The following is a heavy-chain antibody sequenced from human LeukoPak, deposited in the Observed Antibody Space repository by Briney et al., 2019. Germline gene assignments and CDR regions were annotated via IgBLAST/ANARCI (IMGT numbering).Heavy chain of an antibody. CDR3: AKGELDLRPDAFDI. D-gene: IGHD1-7*01. Sequence: GGSLRLSCAASGFTFSSYGMHWVRQAPGKGLEWVAVIWYDGSNKYYADSVKGRFTISRDNSKHTLYLQMNSLRAEDTAVYYCAKGELDLRPDAFDIWGQGTMVTVPS. J-gene: IGHJ3*02. V-gene: IGHV3-33*06. CDR2: IWYDGSNK. CDR1: GFTFSSYG.